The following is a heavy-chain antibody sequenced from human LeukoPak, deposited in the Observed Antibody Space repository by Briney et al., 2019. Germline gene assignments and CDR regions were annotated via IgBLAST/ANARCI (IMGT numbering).Heavy chain of an antibody. J-gene: IGHJ6*03. V-gene: IGHV4-38-2*02. Sequence: SETLSLTCTVSGYSISSGYYWGWIRQPPGKGLEWIGSIYHSGSTYYNPSLKSRVTISVGTSKNQFSLKLSSVTAADTAVYYCARAGRTVRVYMDVWGKGTTVTVSS. D-gene: IGHD3-22*01. CDR3: ARAGRTVRVYMDV. CDR2: IYHSGST. CDR1: GYSISSGYY.